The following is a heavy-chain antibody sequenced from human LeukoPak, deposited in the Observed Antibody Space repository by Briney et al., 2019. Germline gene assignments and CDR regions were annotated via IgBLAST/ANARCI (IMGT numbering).Heavy chain of an antibody. J-gene: IGHJ5*02. D-gene: IGHD2-2*03. CDR2: INRSGST. CDR1: GGSFSGYY. V-gene: IGHV4-34*01. Sequence: PSETLSLTCAVYGGSFSGYYWSWIRQPPGKGLEWIGEINRSGSTNYNPSLKSRVTISVDTSKNQFSLKLSSVTAADTAVYYCAKSGYCSSTSCYSRRNNWFDPWGQGTQVTVSS. CDR3: AKSGYCSSTSCYSRRNNWFDP.